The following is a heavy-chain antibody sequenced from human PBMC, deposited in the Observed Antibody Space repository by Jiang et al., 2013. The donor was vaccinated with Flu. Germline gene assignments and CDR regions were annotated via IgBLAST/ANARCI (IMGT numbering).Heavy chain of an antibody. V-gene: IGHV4-59*08. CDR2: IYYSGST. CDR3: ARPGGGYYGMDV. J-gene: IGHJ6*02. CDR1: GGSISSYY. Sequence: LLKPSETLSLTCTVSGGSISSYYWSWIRQPPGKGLEWIGYIYYSGSTNYNPSLKSRVTISVDTSKNQFSLKLSSVTAADTAVYYCARPGGGYYGMDVWGQGTTVTVSS. D-gene: IGHD2-8*02.